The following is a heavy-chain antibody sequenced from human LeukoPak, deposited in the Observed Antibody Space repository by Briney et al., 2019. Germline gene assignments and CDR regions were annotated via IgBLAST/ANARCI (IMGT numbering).Heavy chain of an antibody. D-gene: IGHD6-25*01. Sequence: TLSLTCTVSGGSISSYYWSWIRQPPGKALEWLALIYWDDDKRYGPSLKSRLPITKDTSKNQVVLTMTSMDPVDTATYYCAHSKSYSSGLDSWGQGTLVTVSS. CDR1: GGSISSYYW. CDR3: AHSKSYSSGLDS. V-gene: IGHV2-5*05. CDR2: IYWDDDK. J-gene: IGHJ4*02.